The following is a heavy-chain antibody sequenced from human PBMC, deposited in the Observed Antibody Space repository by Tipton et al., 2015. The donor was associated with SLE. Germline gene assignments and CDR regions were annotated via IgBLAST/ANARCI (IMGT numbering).Heavy chain of an antibody. Sequence: QVQLVQSGAEVKKPGESLKISCKGSGYTFTSYGISWVRQAPGQGLEWMGWISAYNGNTNYAQKLQGRVTMTTDTSTSTAYMELRSLRSDDTAVYYCAREINSSGWGGWFDPWGQGTLVTVSS. J-gene: IGHJ5*02. CDR3: AREINSSGWGGWFDP. V-gene: IGHV1-18*01. CDR1: GYTFTSYG. CDR2: ISAYNGNT. D-gene: IGHD6-19*01.